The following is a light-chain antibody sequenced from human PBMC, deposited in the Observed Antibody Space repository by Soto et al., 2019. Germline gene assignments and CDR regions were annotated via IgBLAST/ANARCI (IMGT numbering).Light chain of an antibody. Sequence: IQLTQSPCTLSASVGASVALTGRASQSISSWLAWYQQKPGKAPKRLIYDASSLESGVPSRFSGSGSGTEFTLTISSLQPDDFATYYCQQYNSYSRTFGQGTKVDIK. CDR3: QQYNSYSRT. V-gene: IGKV1-5*01. CDR2: DAS. CDR1: QSISSW. J-gene: IGKJ1*01.